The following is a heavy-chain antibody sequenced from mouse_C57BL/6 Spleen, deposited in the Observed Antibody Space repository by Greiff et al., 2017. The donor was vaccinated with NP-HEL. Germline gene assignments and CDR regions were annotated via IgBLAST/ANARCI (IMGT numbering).Heavy chain of an antibody. Sequence: VQLQQSGAELARPGASVKLSRKASGYTFTSYGLSWVTQRTGQGLEWIGEIYPRSGNTYYNEKFKGKGTLTADKSSSTAYMELRNLTSEDSAVYFCARVGANLYYFDDWGKGTTLTVSS. D-gene: IGHD4-1*01. J-gene: IGHJ2*01. CDR1: GYTFTSYG. CDR2: IYPRSGNT. CDR3: ARVGANLYYFDD. V-gene: IGHV1-81*01.